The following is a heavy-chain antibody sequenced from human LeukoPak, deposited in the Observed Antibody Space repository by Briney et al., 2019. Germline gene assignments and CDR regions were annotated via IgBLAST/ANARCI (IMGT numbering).Heavy chain of an antibody. V-gene: IGHV3-9*01. CDR3: AKGIDSSGYDAFDI. D-gene: IGHD3-22*01. CDR2: ISWNSGSI. CDR1: GFTFDDYA. J-gene: IGHJ3*02. Sequence: GRSLRLSCAASGFTFDDYAMHWVRQAPGKGLEWVSGISWNSGSIGYADSVKGRLTISRDNAKNSLYLQVNSLRAEDTALYYCAKGIDSSGYDAFDIWGQGTMVTVSS.